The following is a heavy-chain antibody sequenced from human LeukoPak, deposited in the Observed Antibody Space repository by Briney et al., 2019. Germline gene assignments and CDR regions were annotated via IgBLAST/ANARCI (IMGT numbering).Heavy chain of an antibody. CDR2: ISSSSSYI. D-gene: IGHD2-2*01. CDR1: GFTFSSYS. J-gene: IGHJ6*04. CDR3: AREADIVVVPASDV. Sequence: PGGSLRLSCAASGFTFSSYSMNWVCQAPGKGLEWVSSISSSSSYIYYADSVKGRFTISRDNAKNSLYLQMNSLRAEDTAVYYCAREADIVVVPASDVWGKGTTVTVSS. V-gene: IGHV3-21*01.